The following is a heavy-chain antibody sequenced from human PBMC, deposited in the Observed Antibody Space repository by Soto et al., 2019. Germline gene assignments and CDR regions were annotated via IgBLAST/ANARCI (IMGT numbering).Heavy chain of an antibody. CDR2: INHSGST. J-gene: IGHJ6*03. CDR1: GGSFSGYY. Sequence: SETLSLTCAVYGGSFSGYYWSWIRQPPGKGLEWIGEINHSGSTNYNPSLKSRVTISVDTSKNQFSLKLSSVTAADTAVYYCARGARGGPYYYYYMDVWGKGTTVTVSS. D-gene: IGHD5-12*01. CDR3: ARGARGGPYYYYYMDV. V-gene: IGHV4-34*01.